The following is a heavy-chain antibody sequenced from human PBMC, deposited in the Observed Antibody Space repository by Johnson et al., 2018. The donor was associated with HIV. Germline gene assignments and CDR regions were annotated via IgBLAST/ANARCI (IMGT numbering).Heavy chain of an antibody. CDR1: GFTFSDHW. CDR2: INGDGSRL. V-gene: IGHV3-74*01. D-gene: IGHD2-15*01. CDR3: ARTSCSGARCLGYDPFDV. J-gene: IGHJ3*01. Sequence: MLLVESGGGLVQPGGSLRLSCGASGFTFSDHWMQWVRQAPGKGLVWVSRINGDGSRLTYADSVKGRFTIARDNAKNTLYLELKSLRSEDMAVYYCARTSCSGARCLGYDPFDVWGQGAMVTVSS.